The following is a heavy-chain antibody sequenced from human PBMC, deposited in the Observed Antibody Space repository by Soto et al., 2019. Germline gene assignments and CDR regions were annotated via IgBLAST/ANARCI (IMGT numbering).Heavy chain of an antibody. CDR3: ARDNGGFPGRGWFDP. D-gene: IGHD2-15*01. J-gene: IGHJ5*02. V-gene: IGHV1-18*01. Sequence: ASVKVSCKASGYTFTSYGISWVRQAPGQGLEWMGWISAYNGNTNYAQKLQGRVTMTTDTSTSTAYMELRSLRSDDTAVYYCARDNGGFPGRGWFDPWGQGTLVTVSS. CDR2: ISAYNGNT. CDR1: GYTFTSYG.